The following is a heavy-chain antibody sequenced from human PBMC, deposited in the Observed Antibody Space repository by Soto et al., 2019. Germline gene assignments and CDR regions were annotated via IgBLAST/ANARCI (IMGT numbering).Heavy chain of an antibody. D-gene: IGHD3-9*01. Sequence: ETLSLTCAASGFTFSSYAMSWVRQAPGKGLEWVSAISGSGGSTYYADSVKGRFTISRDNSKNTLYLQMNSLRAEDTAVYYCAKDQYYDILTGYYKDAFDIWGQGTMVTVSS. CDR3: AKDQYYDILTGYYKDAFDI. CDR1: GFTFSSYA. V-gene: IGHV3-23*01. CDR2: ISGSGGST. J-gene: IGHJ3*02.